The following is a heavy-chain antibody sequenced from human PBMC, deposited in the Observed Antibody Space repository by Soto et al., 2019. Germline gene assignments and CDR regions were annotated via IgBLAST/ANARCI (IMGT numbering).Heavy chain of an antibody. J-gene: IGHJ4*02. CDR2: IYYSGST. CDR1: GGSINYFY. D-gene: IGHD6-6*01. CDR3: ARVGGVAARTFDY. V-gene: IGHV4-59*01. Sequence: PSETLSRTWTVSGGSINYFYWSWIRQPPGKGLEWIGYIYYSGSTDYNPSLKGRVTISVDTSKNQFSLKLRSVTAADTAVYYCARVGGVAARTFDYWGQGTLVTVSS.